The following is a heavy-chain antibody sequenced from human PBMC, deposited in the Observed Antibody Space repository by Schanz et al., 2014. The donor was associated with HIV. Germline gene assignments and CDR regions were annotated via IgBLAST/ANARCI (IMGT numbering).Heavy chain of an antibody. CDR2: IRSKAYGGTP. J-gene: IGHJ6*02. V-gene: IGHV3-49*05. D-gene: IGHD3-10*01. CDR1: GFTFSDYP. CDR3: TRVVTRWFGEAHNAMDV. Sequence: VQLVESGGGLVKPGRSLRLSCTASGFTFSDYPMSWFRQAPGKGLEWVGFIRSKAYGGTPEYAASVKGRFTISRDDSKSTVYLQMNNLKSEDTAVYYCTRVVTRWFGEAHNAMDVWGQGTTVTLSS.